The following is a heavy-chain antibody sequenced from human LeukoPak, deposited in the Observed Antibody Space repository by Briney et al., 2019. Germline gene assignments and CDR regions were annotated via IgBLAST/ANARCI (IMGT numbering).Heavy chain of an antibody. CDR3: ASRYCSSTSCSLVVDY. CDR1: GGSISSSNW. CDR2: IYHSGST. V-gene: IGHV4-4*02. J-gene: IGHJ4*02. Sequence: SETLSLTCALSGGSISSSNWWSWVRQPPGKGLEWIEEIYHSGSTNYNPSLKSRVTISVDKSKNQFSLKLSSVTAADTAVYYCASRYCSSTSCSLVVDYWGQGTLVTVSS. D-gene: IGHD2-2*01.